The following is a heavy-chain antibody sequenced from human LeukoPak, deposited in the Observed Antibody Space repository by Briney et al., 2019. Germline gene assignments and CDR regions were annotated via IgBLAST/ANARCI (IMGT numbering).Heavy chain of an antibody. V-gene: IGHV3-30*04. D-gene: IGHD4-17*01. J-gene: IGHJ4*02. CDR2: ISYDGNNK. CDR3: AKTIRTYGDYHTLDY. Sequence: GGSLRLSCEPSGLTFSNYAMHWVRQAPGRGREGVAPISYDGNNKYDVDSVKGRFTISRDNSKNTLYLQMNSLRPEDSATYYCAKTIRTYGDYHTLDYWGQGTLVTVSS. CDR1: GLTFSNYA.